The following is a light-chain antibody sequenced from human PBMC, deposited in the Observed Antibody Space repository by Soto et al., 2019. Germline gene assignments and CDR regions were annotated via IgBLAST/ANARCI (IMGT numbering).Light chain of an antibody. CDR1: QSVGSTY. CDR3: QQYGNLPLT. Sequence: EIVLTQSPGTLSLSPGERATLSCRASQSVGSTYLAWYQQKPGQAPRLLIFGASSRATGIPDRFSGSGSGTDFTLTISRLEPEDFVVFYCQQYGNLPLTFGGGTKVDIK. V-gene: IGKV3-20*01. J-gene: IGKJ4*01. CDR2: GAS.